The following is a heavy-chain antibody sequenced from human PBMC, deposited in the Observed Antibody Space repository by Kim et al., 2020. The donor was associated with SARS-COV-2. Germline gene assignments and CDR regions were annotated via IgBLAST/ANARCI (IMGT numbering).Heavy chain of an antibody. V-gene: IGHV4-34*01. CDR2: INHSGST. CDR1: GGSFSGYY. CDR3: ARGGYNWNPREGLFDY. D-gene: IGHD1-20*01. Sequence: SETLSLTCAVYGGSFSGYYWSWIRQPPGKGLEWIGEINHSGSTNYNPSLKSRVTISVDTSKNQFSLKLSSVTAADTAVYYCARGGYNWNPREGLFDYWGQGTLVTVSS. J-gene: IGHJ4*02.